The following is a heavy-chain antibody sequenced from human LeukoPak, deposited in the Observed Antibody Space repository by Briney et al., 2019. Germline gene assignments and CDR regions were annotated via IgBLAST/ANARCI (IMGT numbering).Heavy chain of an antibody. CDR3: ARDLTSSVVPSL. V-gene: IGHV3-7*01. CDR2: TNQDESEK. Sequence: GGSLRLSCAASGFTFSSYWMTWVRQSPGKGLEWVANTNQDESEKYYVDSVKGRFTISRDNAKNSLYLQMNSLRAEDTAVYYCARDLTSSVVPSLWGQGTLVTVSS. D-gene: IGHD2-15*01. CDR1: GFTFSSYW. J-gene: IGHJ4*02.